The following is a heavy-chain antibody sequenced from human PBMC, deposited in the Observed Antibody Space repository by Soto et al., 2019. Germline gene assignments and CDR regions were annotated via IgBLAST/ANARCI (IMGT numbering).Heavy chain of an antibody. D-gene: IGHD3-3*01. CDR1: GGSISSYY. J-gene: IGHJ5*02. CDR3: ARDRGVRFLEWLIGWFDP. CDR2: IYTSGST. V-gene: IGHV4-4*07. Sequence: KPSETLSLTCTVSGGSISSYYWSWIRQPAGKGLEWIGRIYTSGSTNYNPSLKSRVTMSVDTSKNQFSLKLSSVTAADTAVYYCARDRGVRFLEWLIGWFDPWGRGTPVTVSS.